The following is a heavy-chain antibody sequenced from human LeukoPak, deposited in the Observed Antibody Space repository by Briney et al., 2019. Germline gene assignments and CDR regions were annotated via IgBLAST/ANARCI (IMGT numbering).Heavy chain of an antibody. CDR2: ISGSGGST. Sequence: GGSLRLSCAASGFTFSSYAMSWVRQAPGKGLEWVSAISGSGGSTYYADSMKGRFTISRDNSKNTLYLQMNSLRAEDTAVYYCAKDLRYSSGWYFDYWGQGTLVTVSS. CDR3: AKDLRYSSGWYFDY. D-gene: IGHD6-19*01. CDR1: GFTFSSYA. J-gene: IGHJ4*02. V-gene: IGHV3-23*01.